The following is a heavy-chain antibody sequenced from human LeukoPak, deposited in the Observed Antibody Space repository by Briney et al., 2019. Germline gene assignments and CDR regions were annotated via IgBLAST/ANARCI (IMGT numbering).Heavy chain of an antibody. V-gene: IGHV3-30*18. J-gene: IGHJ4*02. D-gene: IGHD6-19*01. CDR2: ISYDGSYK. Sequence: PGTSLRLSCAASGFPFSSYGMHWVRQAPGKGLEWVAGISYDGSYKSYADSVKGRYTPSRDNAKNTVFLQMNSLRAEDTAVYYCANGEGAVTGEFDYWGQGTLVTVSS. CDR1: GFPFSSYG. CDR3: ANGEGAVTGEFDY.